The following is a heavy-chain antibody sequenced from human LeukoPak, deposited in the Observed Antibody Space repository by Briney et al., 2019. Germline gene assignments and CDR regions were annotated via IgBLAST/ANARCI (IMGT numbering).Heavy chain of an antibody. J-gene: IGHJ4*02. D-gene: IGHD3-22*01. V-gene: IGHV1-18*01. CDR2: ISAYNGNT. Sequence: ASVKVSCKGSGYTFSSYGISWVRQAPGQGLEWMGWISAYNGNTNYAQKLQGRVTMTTDTSTSTAYMELRSLRSDDTAVYYCARGPRGAYYYDSSGYYLHYWGQGTLVTVSS. CDR3: ARGPRGAYYYDSSGYYLHY. CDR1: GYTFSSYG.